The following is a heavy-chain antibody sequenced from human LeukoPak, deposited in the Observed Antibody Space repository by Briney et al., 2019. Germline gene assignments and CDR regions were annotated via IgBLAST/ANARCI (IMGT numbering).Heavy chain of an antibody. CDR1: GGSISSSNW. CDR3: AREIQTIAAGRNWFDP. V-gene: IGHV4-4*02. J-gene: IGHJ5*02. Sequence: SGTLSLTCAVSGGSISSSNWWSWVRQPPGKGLEWIGELYHSGSTNYNPSLKSRVTISVDTSKNQFSLKLSSVTAADTAVYYCAREIQTIAAGRNWFDPWGQGTLVTVSS. CDR2: LYHSGST. D-gene: IGHD6-13*01.